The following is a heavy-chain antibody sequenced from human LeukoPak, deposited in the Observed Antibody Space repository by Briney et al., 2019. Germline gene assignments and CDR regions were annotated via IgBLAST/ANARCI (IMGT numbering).Heavy chain of an antibody. D-gene: IGHD1-26*01. CDR3: AKGKEWDPDAFDI. Sequence: GGSLRLSCAASGFTFDDYAMHWVRQAPGKGLEWVSGISWNSGSIGYADSVKGRFTISRDNAKNSLYLQMNSLRAEDTALYYCAKGKEWDPDAFDIWGQGTMVTVSS. CDR1: GFTFDDYA. CDR2: ISWNSGSI. V-gene: IGHV3-9*01. J-gene: IGHJ3*02.